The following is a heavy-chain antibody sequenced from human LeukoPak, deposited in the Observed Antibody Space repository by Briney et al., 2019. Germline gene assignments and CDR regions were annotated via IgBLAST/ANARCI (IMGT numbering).Heavy chain of an antibody. CDR1: GFIFSDYS. Sequence: RGGSLRLSCAASGFIFSDYSMNWVRQAPGKGLEWLSYIGGSTSTISYADSVKGRFTISRDNAKNSLYLQMDSLRAEDTAVYYCARDHNWGFDYWGQGILVAVPS. CDR3: ARDHNWGFDY. V-gene: IGHV3-48*01. D-gene: IGHD3-16*01. CDR2: IGGSTSTI. J-gene: IGHJ4*02.